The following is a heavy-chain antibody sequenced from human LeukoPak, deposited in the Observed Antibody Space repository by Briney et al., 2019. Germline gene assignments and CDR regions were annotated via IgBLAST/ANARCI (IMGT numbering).Heavy chain of an antibody. V-gene: IGHV3-21*01. J-gene: IGHJ4*02. D-gene: IGHD3-10*01. Sequence: GSLRLSCAASGFTFSSYAMSWVRQAPGKGLEWVSAISSSSSYIYYADSVKGRFTISRDNAENSLYLQMNSLRVEDTAVYYCAKSRGSYYHFFDFWGQGTLVTVSS. CDR2: ISSSSSYI. CDR1: GFTFSSYA. CDR3: AKSRGSYYHFFDF.